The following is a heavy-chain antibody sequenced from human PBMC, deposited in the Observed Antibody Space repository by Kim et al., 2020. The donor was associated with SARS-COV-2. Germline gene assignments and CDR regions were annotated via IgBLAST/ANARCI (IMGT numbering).Heavy chain of an antibody. Sequence: SETLSLTCTVSGGSISSSSYYWGWIRQPPGKGLEWIGSIYYSGSTYYNPSLKSRVTISVDTSKNQFSLKLSSVTAADTAVYYCARSLLWFRELLYYMDVWGKGTPVTASS. V-gene: IGHV4-39*01. D-gene: IGHD3-10*01. CDR2: IYYSGST. CDR3: ARSLLWFRELLYYMDV. J-gene: IGHJ6*03. CDR1: GGSISSSSYY.